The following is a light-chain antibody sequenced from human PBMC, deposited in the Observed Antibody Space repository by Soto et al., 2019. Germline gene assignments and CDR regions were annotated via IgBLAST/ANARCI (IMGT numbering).Light chain of an antibody. Sequence: DIVLTQSPGALSLSPGERATLSCRASQSVSSSFLAWYQQKPGQAPRLLIYGASSRATGIPDRFSGSGSGTDFTLTISRLEPEEFAVYYCQQYDSSPRTFGQGTKVEIK. J-gene: IGKJ1*01. CDR1: QSVSSSF. CDR2: GAS. V-gene: IGKV3-20*01. CDR3: QQYDSSPRT.